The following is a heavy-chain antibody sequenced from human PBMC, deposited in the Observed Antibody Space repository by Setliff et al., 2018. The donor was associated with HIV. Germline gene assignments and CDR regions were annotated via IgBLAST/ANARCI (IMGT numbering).Heavy chain of an antibody. V-gene: IGHV3-74*03. CDR3: VRGSGYYYFDN. CDR2: INTDGSSA. CDR1: GFTFSNSW. Sequence: PGGSLRFSCADSGFTFSNSWMHWVRQAPGKGLVWVSRINTDGSSATYADSVKGRFTNSRDNAKNTLYLQMNSLSADDTAVYYCVRGSGYYYFDNWGQGALFPFSS. J-gene: IGHJ4*02. D-gene: IGHD3-22*01.